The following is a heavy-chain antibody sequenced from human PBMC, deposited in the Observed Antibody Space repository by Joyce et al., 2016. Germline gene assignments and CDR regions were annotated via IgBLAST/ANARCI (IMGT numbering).Heavy chain of an antibody. CDR3: AKRPPAPGGMDV. Sequence: QVKLVESGGGVVQTGRSLRLSCGASGFAFRSHDMHWVRQAPGKGMAWVAVISFDGNKTYYADSVRGRFTISRDNSKNTLFLQLNSLRPEDTGTYFCAKRPPAPGGMDVWGQGTTVTVSS. D-gene: IGHD3-10*01. CDR2: ISFDGNKT. J-gene: IGHJ6*02. CDR1: GFAFRSHD. V-gene: IGHV3-30*18.